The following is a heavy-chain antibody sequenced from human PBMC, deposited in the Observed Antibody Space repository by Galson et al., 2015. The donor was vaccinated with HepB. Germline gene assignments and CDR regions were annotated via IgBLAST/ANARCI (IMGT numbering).Heavy chain of an antibody. CDR2: ISSSSAI. CDR1: GFTFTRYS. Sequence: SLRLSCAASGFTFTRYSINWVRQAPGKGLEWLSYISSSSAINYADSVKGRFTFARDSAKNSMYLQMNSLRGEDTAVYYCARDRLGDYSMDVWGQGTTVTVSS. J-gene: IGHJ6*02. CDR3: ARDRLGDYSMDV. D-gene: IGHD3-16*01. V-gene: IGHV3-48*01.